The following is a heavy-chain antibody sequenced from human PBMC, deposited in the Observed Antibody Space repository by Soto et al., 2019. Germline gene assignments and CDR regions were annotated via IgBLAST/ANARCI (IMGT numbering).Heavy chain of an antibody. J-gene: IGHJ6*01. Sequence: GGSLSLSCAASEFNFSSYAMQWVRPAPGKGLEWVALMSYDGTNEYYADSVKGRFTISRDNSKNMLFLQINSLRAEDTAVYYCGKDLHHSSGYFFTVRLNAMDVWGQGTTVTVSS. V-gene: IGHV3-30*18. CDR1: EFNFSSYA. CDR2: MSYDGTNE. CDR3: GKDLHHSSGYFFTVRLNAMDV. D-gene: IGHD3-22*01.